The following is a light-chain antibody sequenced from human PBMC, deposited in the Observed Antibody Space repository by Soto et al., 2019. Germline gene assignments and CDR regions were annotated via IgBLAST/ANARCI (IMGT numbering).Light chain of an antibody. Sequence: ENVLTQSPGTLSLSPGERATLSCRASQSMSSSYLAWYQQKPGQTPRLLIYHASNRATGIPDRFSGSGSGTDFTLTISRLEPEDFAVYYCQQYGDSLLTFGGGTKVEIK. CDR1: QSMSSSY. V-gene: IGKV3-20*01. CDR3: QQYGDSLLT. CDR2: HAS. J-gene: IGKJ4*01.